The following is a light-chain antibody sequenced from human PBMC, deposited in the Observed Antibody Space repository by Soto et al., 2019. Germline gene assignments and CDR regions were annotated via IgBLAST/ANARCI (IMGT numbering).Light chain of an antibody. CDR2: EVS. CDR1: SSDVGGYNF. Sequence: QSALTQPPSASGSPGQSVTISCTGTSSDVGGYNFVSWYQQQPGKAPKLLIYEVSKRPSGVPDRFSGSKSGYTASLTVSGLQAEDEADYYCSSYGGSNYLNWLFGGGTKVTVL. CDR3: SSYGGSNYLNWL. V-gene: IGLV2-8*01. J-gene: IGLJ3*02.